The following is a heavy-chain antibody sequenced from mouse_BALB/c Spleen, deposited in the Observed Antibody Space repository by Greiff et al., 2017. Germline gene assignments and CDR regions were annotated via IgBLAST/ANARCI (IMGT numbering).Heavy chain of an antibody. CDR3: ARRGYVDYAMDY. Sequence: EVQLQQSGGGLVQPGGSLKLSCAASGFTFSSYTMSWVRQTPEKRLEWVAYISNGGGSTYYPDTVKGRFTISRDNAKNTLYLQMSSLKSEDTAMYYCARRGYVDYAMDYWGQGTSVTVSS. V-gene: IGHV5-12-2*01. CDR2: ISNGGGST. J-gene: IGHJ4*01. CDR1: GFTFSSYT. D-gene: IGHD3-1*01.